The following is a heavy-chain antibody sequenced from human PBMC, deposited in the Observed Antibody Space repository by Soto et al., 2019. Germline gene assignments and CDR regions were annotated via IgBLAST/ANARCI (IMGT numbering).Heavy chain of an antibody. CDR3: ARDKEVATGRAFDI. J-gene: IGHJ3*02. Sequence: PSETLSLTCTVSGGSISSGGYYWSWIRQHPGKGLEWIGYIYYSGSTYYNPSLKSRVTISVDTSKNQFSLKLSSVTAADTAVYYCARDKEVATGRAFDIWGQGTMVTVSS. CDR1: GGSISSGGYY. D-gene: IGHD5-12*01. CDR2: IYYSGST. V-gene: IGHV4-31*03.